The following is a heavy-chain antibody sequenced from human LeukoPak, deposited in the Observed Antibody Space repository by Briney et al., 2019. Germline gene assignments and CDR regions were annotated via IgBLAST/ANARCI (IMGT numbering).Heavy chain of an antibody. Sequence: GGSLRLSCAASGFTVSSNYMSWVRQAPGKGLEWVSAISGSGGSTYYADSVKGRFTISRDNSKNTLYLQMNSLRAEDTAVYYCAYGSGSSTLDYWGQGTLVTVSS. CDR3: AYGSGSSTLDY. V-gene: IGHV3-23*01. CDR1: GFTVSSNY. D-gene: IGHD3-10*01. CDR2: ISGSGGST. J-gene: IGHJ4*02.